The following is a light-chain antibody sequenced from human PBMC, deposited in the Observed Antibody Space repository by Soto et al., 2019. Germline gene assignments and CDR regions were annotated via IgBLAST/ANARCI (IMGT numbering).Light chain of an antibody. Sequence: QSALTQPPSVSAAPGQKVTISCSGSSSNIGNNYVSWYQQLPGTAPKLLIYDNNKRPSGIPDRFSGSKSGTSATLGITGLQIGDEADYYCGTWDSSLSAFYVFGTGTKVTVL. J-gene: IGLJ1*01. CDR1: SSNIGNNY. CDR3: GTWDSSLSAFYV. V-gene: IGLV1-51*01. CDR2: DNN.